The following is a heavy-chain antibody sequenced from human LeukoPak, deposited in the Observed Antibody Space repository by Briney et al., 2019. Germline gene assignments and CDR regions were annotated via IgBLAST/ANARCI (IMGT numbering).Heavy chain of an antibody. J-gene: IGHJ5*02. CDR2: INSNSGGT. D-gene: IGHD1-26*01. CDR1: GYTFTGYY. CDR3: ARAAEVGATTGDANWFDP. Sequence: ASVKVSCKASGYTFTGYYMHWVRQAPGQGLEWMGRINSNSGGTNYAQKFQGRVTMTRDTSISTAYMELSRLRSDDTAVYYCARAAEVGATTGDANWFDPWGQGTLVTVSS. V-gene: IGHV1-2*06.